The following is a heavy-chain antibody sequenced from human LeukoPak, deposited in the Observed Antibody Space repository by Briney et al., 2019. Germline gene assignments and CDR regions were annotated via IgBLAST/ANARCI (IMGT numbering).Heavy chain of an antibody. J-gene: IGHJ4*02. Sequence: PGGSLRLSCAASGFTFSSYAMSWVRQAPGKGLEWVSAITGSGGSTYHADSVKGRFTISRGNSKNTLYLQMNSLRAEDTAVYYCAKRFRRGDSDDHEYHFDFWGQGTLVTVSS. V-gene: IGHV3-23*01. CDR3: AKRFRRGDSDDHEYHFDF. D-gene: IGHD3-16*01. CDR1: GFTFSSYA. CDR2: ITGSGGST.